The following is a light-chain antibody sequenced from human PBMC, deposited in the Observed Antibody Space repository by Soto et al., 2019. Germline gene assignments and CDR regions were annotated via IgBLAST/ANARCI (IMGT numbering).Light chain of an antibody. CDR2: DIS. J-gene: IGKJ1*01. Sequence: EVVMTQSPATLSVSPGERATLSCRASQTVSRNLAWYQQRPGQAPRLLIYDISNRATGVPARFSGSGSETEFTLTIRSLQSEDFAVYYCQQYNNRPPWTFGQGTKVDI. CDR3: QQYNNRPPWT. CDR1: QTVSRN. V-gene: IGKV3-15*01.